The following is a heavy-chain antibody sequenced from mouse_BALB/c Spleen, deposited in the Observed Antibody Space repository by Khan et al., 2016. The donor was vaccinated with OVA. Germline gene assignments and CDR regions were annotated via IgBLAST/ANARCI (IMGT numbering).Heavy chain of an antibody. D-gene: IGHD1-2*01. J-gene: IGHJ4*01. Sequence: QVQLKESGPGLVAPSQSLSITCTVSGFSLTSYGVHWVRQPPGKGLEWLGVIWAGGSTNYNSALMSRLSISKDNSKSQVFLKMNSLQTDDTAMYSSAREPPIHYYGYRAMDYWGQGTSVTVSS. CDR2: IWAGGST. V-gene: IGHV2-9*02. CDR3: AREPPIHYYGYRAMDY. CDR1: GFSLTSYG.